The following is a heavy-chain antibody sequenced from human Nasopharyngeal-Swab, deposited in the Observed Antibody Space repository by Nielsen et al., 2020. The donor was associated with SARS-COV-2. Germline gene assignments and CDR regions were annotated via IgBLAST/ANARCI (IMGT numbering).Heavy chain of an antibody. J-gene: IGHJ4*02. CDR1: GFTFGDYA. CDR2: IRSKAYGGTT. V-gene: IGHV3-49*03. D-gene: IGHD1-26*01. CDR3: TRADVRPAGSGSYYEYPDY. Sequence: GGSLRLFCTASGFTFGDYAMSWFRQAPGKGLEWVGSIRSKAYGGTTEYAASVKGRFTISRDDSKSIAYLQMNSLKTEDTAVYYCTRADVRPAGSGSYYEYPDYWGQGTLVTVSS.